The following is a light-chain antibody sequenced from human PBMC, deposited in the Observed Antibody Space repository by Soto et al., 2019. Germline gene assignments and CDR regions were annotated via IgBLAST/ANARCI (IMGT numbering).Light chain of an antibody. J-gene: IGKJ1*01. CDR1: QAIRTA. V-gene: IGKV1-6*01. Sequence: AIQLTQSPSSLYASVGDRVTITCRASQAIRTALGWYQQKPGKVTKLLIYAASILQSGVPSRFSGSGSGTDFTLTITSLQPEDFATYYCLLDFRYFWAVGQGTMVDSK. CDR2: AAS. CDR3: LLDFRYFWA.